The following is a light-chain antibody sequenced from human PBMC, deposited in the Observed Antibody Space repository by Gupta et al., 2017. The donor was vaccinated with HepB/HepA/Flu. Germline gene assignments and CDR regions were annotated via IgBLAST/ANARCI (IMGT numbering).Light chain of an antibody. V-gene: IGKV2D-29*01. Sequence: DIVMTQSPLFLSVIPGQPASISCKSSQSLLHSEGKTCLYWYLQRAGQPPQLLIYEVSNRVSGVSDRFSGSGSGTDFTLKISRGEAEDVGVYYCMQNKQLPWTFGQGTKVEMK. CDR3: MQNKQLPWT. CDR1: QSLLHSEGKTC. CDR2: EVS. J-gene: IGKJ1*01.